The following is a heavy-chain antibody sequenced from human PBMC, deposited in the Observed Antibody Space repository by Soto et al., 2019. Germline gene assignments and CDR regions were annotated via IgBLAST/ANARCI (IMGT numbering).Heavy chain of an antibody. CDR3: AKDYTVTTMSRFDY. J-gene: IGHJ4*02. CDR2: ISGSGGST. CDR1: GFTFSSYA. V-gene: IGHV3-23*01. D-gene: IGHD4-17*01. Sequence: EVQLLESGGGLVQPGGSLRLSCAASGFTFSSYAMSWVRQAPGKGLEWVSAISGSGGSTYYADSVKGRFTISRDNSKNTLYLQRNNLRAEDPAVYYCAKDYTVTTMSRFDYWGQGTLVTVGS.